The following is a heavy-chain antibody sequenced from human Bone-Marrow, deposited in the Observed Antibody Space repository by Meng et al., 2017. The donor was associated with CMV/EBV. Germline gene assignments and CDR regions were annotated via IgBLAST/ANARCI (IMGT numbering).Heavy chain of an antibody. CDR3: AIHIPYGGFDY. J-gene: IGHJ4*02. V-gene: IGHV1-46*01. Sequence: ASVKVSCKASGYTFSNYGISWVRQAPGQGLEWMGIINPSGGSTSYAQKFQGRVTMTRDTSTSTVYMELSSLRSEDTAVYYCAIHIPYGGFDYWGQGTLVTVSS. CDR2: INPSGGST. D-gene: IGHD4/OR15-4a*01. CDR1: GYTFSNYG.